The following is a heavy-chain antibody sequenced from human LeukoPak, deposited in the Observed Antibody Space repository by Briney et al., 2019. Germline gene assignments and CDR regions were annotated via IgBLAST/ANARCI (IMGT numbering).Heavy chain of an antibody. CDR1: GGSISSGDYY. V-gene: IGHV4-39*07. CDR2: INHSGST. CDR3: ARGVTYYYDSSGYSH. Sequence: PSETLSLTYTVSGGSISSGDYYWSWIRQPPGKGLEWIGEINHSGSTNYNPSLKSRVTISVDTSKNQFSLKLSSVTAADTAVYYCARGVTYYYDSSGYSHWGQGTLVTVSS. J-gene: IGHJ4*02. D-gene: IGHD3-22*01.